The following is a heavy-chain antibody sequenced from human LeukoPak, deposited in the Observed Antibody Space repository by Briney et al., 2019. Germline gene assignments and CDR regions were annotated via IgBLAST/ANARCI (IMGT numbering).Heavy chain of an antibody. CDR3: ARYGDYENDY. CDR1: GFTFSSYG. CDR2: ISYDGSNK. D-gene: IGHD4-17*01. V-gene: IGHV3-30*03. J-gene: IGHJ4*02. Sequence: GGSLRLSCAASGFTFSSYGMHWVRQAPGKGLEWVAVISYDGSNKYYADSVRGRFTISRDNAKNSLYLQMNSLRAEDTAVYYCARYGDYENDYWGQGTLVTVSS.